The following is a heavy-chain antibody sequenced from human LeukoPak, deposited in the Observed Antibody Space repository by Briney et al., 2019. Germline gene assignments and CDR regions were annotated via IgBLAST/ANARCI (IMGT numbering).Heavy chain of an antibody. CDR1: GYSLSSGYY. J-gene: IGHJ4*02. CDR3: ARDLYRIVVVPHYFDY. CDR2: IYHSGST. V-gene: IGHV4-38-2*02. D-gene: IGHD3-22*01. Sequence: SETLSLTCTVSGYSLSSGYYWGWIRQPPGKGLEWIGSIYHSGSTYYNPSLKSRVTISVDTSKNQFSLKLSSVTAADTAVYYCARDLYRIVVVPHYFDYWGQGTLVTVSS.